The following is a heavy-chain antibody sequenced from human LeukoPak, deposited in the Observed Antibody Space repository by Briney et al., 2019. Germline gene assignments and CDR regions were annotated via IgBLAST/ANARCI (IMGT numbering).Heavy chain of an antibody. D-gene: IGHD5-12*01. CDR1: GLTLSSYW. CDR3: ARAPWRHLDY. CDR2: INSDGSRT. V-gene: IGHV3-74*01. J-gene: IGHJ4*02. Sequence: GGSLRLSCAVSGLTLSSYWMQWVRQVPGKGLEWVSCINSDGSRTSYADSVKGRFTISRDNAKNTVNLQMNSLIADDTAIYYCARAPWRHLDYWGQGILVTVSS.